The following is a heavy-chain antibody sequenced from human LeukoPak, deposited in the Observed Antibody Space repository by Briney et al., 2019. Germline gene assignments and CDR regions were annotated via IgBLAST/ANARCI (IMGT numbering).Heavy chain of an antibody. Sequence: GGSLRLSCVAPGFTFNRYSMNWVRQAPGGGLEWVSSISTSSSYIYYADSLKGRFTISRDNARNSLYLDMDSLRVEDTAVYYCARVGATVTGSDPFDIWGQGTIVTVSS. CDR3: ARVGATVTGSDPFDI. V-gene: IGHV3-21*01. CDR1: GFTFNRYS. J-gene: IGHJ3*02. D-gene: IGHD4-17*01. CDR2: ISTSSSYI.